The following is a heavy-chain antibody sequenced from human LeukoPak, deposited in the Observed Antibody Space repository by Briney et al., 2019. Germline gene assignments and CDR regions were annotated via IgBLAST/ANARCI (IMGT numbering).Heavy chain of an antibody. Sequence: PGGSLRLSCAASGFTFSSYGMHWVRQAPGKGLEWVAVISYDGSNKYYADSVKGRFTISRDNSKNTLYLQMNSLRAEDTALYYCAKDIGGFWSDNWFDPWGQGTLVTGPS. CDR2: ISYDGSNK. CDR3: AKDIGGFWSDNWFDP. D-gene: IGHD3-3*01. V-gene: IGHV3-30*18. J-gene: IGHJ5*02. CDR1: GFTFSSYG.